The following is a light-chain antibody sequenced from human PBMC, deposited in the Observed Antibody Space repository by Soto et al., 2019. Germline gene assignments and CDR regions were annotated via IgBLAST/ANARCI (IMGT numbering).Light chain of an antibody. J-gene: IGLJ2*01. CDR1: SSDIGDYNY. Sequence: QSALTQPASVSGSPGQSITISCTGTSSDIGDYNYVSWYQQHPGKAPKLMIYEVTYRPSGVSNRFSGSKSGNTASLTISRLQDEDEADYNCSSYTASTTHVVFGGGTKLTVL. V-gene: IGLV2-14*01. CDR3: SSYTASTTHVV. CDR2: EVT.